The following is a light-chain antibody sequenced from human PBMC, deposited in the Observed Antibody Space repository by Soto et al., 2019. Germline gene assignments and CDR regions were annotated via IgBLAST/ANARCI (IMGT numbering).Light chain of an antibody. CDR3: AAWDDRLKNGV. CDR2: STN. J-gene: IGLJ3*02. V-gene: IGLV1-44*01. CDR1: NSNIGSFA. Sequence: QSVLSQPPSASGTPGQRVTISCSGSNSNIGSFAVSWFQQLPGTAPKVLIFSTNQRPSGVPDRFSGSKSGTSAPLAISGLQSEDEADYYCAAWDDRLKNGVFGGGTKVTVL.